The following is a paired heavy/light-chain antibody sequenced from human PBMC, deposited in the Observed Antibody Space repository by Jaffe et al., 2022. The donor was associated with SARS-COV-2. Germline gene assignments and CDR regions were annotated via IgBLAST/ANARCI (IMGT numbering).Heavy chain of an antibody. CDR1: GFTFNTYR. Sequence: EVQLVESGGGLVQPGGSLRLSCTASGFTFNTYRMKWVRQAPGKGLECIASIGTSLFTEHYADSVKGRFTVSRDNAKNSAYLQMNSLTAEDSAVYYCVREVEMWQQDYFYYMDLWGKGTTVTVSS. V-gene: IGHV3-48*01. J-gene: IGHJ6*03. CDR3: VREVEMWQQDYFYYMDL. D-gene: IGHD1-26*01. CDR2: IGTSLFTE.
Light chain of an antibody. J-gene: IGKJ2*01. CDR3: QQAYSTAPYT. V-gene: IGKV1-39*01. Sequence: DIQMTQSPRSLSASVGDRVTITCRANQNIKSHLNWYQQKSGKAPELLIYAASGLPSWVPSRFSGSGSGTDFTLTITSLQPEDFATYYCQQAYSTAPYTFGPGTKVEIK. CDR1: QNIKSH. CDR2: AAS.